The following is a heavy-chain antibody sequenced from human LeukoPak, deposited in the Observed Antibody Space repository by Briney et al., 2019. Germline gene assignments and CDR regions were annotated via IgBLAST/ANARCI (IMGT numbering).Heavy chain of an antibody. CDR3: AKGGSFYYDTSGYLY. CDR2: ISGSGGST. V-gene: IGHV3-23*01. Sequence: PGGSLRVSCAASGFTFSSYAMSWVRQAPGKGLEWVSAISGSGGSTYYADSVKGRFTISRDNSRNTLYLQMNSLRAEDTAVYYCAKGGSFYYDTSGYLYWGQGTLVTVSS. CDR1: GFTFSSYA. J-gene: IGHJ4*02. D-gene: IGHD3-22*01.